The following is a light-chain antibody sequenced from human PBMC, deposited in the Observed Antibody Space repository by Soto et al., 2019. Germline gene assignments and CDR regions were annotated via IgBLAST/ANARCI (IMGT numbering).Light chain of an antibody. CDR3: QQYGSSPLVT. V-gene: IGKV3-20*01. J-gene: IGKJ4*01. CDR2: GAS. CDR1: QSVSSSY. Sequence: EIVLTQSPGTLSLSPGERATLSCRASQSVSSSYLAWYQQKPGQAPRLLIYGASSRATGIPDRFSGSGSGTDFTLPISRLEPEDFAVYYCQQYGSSPLVTFGGGTKVEIK.